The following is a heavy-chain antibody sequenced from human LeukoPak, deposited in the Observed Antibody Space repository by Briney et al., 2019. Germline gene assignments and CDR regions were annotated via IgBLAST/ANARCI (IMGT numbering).Heavy chain of an antibody. J-gene: IGHJ4*02. CDR1: EGTFSSYA. D-gene: IGHD1-26*01. CDR2: IIPIFGTA. CDR3: ASNLGRGATTFDY. Sequence: SVKVSCKASEGTFSSYAISWVRQAPGQGLEWMGGIIPIFGTANYAQKFRGRVTITADESTSTAYMELSSLRSEDTAVYYCASNLGRGATTFDYWGQGTLVTVSS. V-gene: IGHV1-69*13.